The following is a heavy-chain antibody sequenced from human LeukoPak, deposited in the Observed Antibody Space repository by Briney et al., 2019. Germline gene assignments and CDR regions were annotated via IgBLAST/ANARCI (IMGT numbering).Heavy chain of an antibody. CDR1: GGTFSSYA. CDR3: ARVERAAAGTWLFDP. CDR2: IIPIFGTA. J-gene: IGHJ5*02. Sequence: GSSVNVSCKASGGTFSSYAISWVRQAPGQGLEWMGGIIPIFGTANYAQKFQGRVTITTDESTSTAYMELSSLRSEDTAVYYCARVERAAAGTWLFDPWGQGTLVTVSS. V-gene: IGHV1-69*05. D-gene: IGHD6-13*01.